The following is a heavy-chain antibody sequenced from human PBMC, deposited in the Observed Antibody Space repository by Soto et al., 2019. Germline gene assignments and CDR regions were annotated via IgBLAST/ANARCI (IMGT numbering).Heavy chain of an antibody. J-gene: IGHJ4*02. Sequence: GGPLSLSCAPSGFNFGKNGRHWVRQAPGKGLEWVSRMNSDGRTTNYADSVKGRFTVSRDNAKNTLYLQMNSLRAEDTAVYYCATAEVDYWGPGTLVTVS. CDR2: MNSDGRTT. CDR1: GFNFGKNG. CDR3: ATAEVDY. V-gene: IGHV3-74*01.